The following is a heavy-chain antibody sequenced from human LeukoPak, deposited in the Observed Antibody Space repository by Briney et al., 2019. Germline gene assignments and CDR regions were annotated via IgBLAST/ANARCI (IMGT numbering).Heavy chain of an antibody. CDR2: INPSGGST. CDR3: ARTIWFGEFNDAFDI. D-gene: IGHD3-10*01. J-gene: IGHJ3*02. Sequence: ASVKVSCKASGNTFTSYYMHWVRQAPGQGLEWMGIINPSGGSTSYAQKFQGRVTITRGTSASTAYMELSSLRSEDMAVYYCARTIWFGEFNDAFDIWGQGTMVTVSS. CDR1: GNTFTSYY. V-gene: IGHV1-46*01.